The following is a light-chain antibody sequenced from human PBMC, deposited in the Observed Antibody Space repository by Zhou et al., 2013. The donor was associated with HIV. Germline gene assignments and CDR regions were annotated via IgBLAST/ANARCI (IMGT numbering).Light chain of an antibody. CDR3: QQAKSFPLT. Sequence: DIQLTQSPSLLSASVGDSVTITCRASQGVRSNLAWFQQKPGKAPNLLIFSASKLQSDVPSRFSGGGSGTEYTLTINGLQPEDSATYFCQQAKSFPLTFGGGPRSGS. V-gene: IGKV1-9*01. CDR2: SAS. J-gene: IGKJ4*01. CDR1: QGVRSN.